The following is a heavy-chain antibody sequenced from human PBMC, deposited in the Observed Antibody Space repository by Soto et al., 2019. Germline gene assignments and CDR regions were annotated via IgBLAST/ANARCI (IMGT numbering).Heavy chain of an antibody. Sequence: QVQLVQSGAEVKKPGASVKVSCKASGYTFTSYGISWVRQAPGQGLEWMGWINPYNVNTSYAQKRQCRVTMTTDTSTNTAYMELRSLRSDDTAVYYCARDWFGIDDWGQGTLVTVSS. J-gene: IGHJ4*02. V-gene: IGHV1-18*01. CDR3: ARDWFGIDD. CDR2: INPYNVNT. CDR1: GYTFTSYG. D-gene: IGHD3-16*01.